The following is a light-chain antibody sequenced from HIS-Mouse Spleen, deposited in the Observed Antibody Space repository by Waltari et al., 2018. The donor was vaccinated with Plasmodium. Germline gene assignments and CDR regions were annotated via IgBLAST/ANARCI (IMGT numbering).Light chain of an antibody. CDR3: AAWDDSLNGWV. Sequence: QSVLTQPPSASGTPGQRVTISCSGSSSNIGSNTVNCYQQLPGTAPKLLSCSNNQRPSGGPDRFSGSKSGTSASLAVSGLQSEDEADYYWAAWDDSLNGWVFGGGTKLTVL. J-gene: IGLJ3*02. CDR2: SNN. V-gene: IGLV1-44*01. CDR1: SSNIGSNT.